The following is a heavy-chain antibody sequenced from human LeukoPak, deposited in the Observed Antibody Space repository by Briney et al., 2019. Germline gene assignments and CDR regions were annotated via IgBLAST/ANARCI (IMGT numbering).Heavy chain of an antibody. D-gene: IGHD3-3*01. Sequence: ETLSLTCAVYGGSFSGYYWSWIRQPPGKGLEWIGEINHSGSTNYNPSLKSRVTISVDTSKNQFSLKLSSVTAADTAVYYCARGSYDFWSGYYNGLGGGGMDVWGQGTTVTVSS. CDR1: GGSFSGYY. V-gene: IGHV4-34*01. J-gene: IGHJ6*02. CDR3: ARGSYDFWSGYYNGLGGGGMDV. CDR2: INHSGST.